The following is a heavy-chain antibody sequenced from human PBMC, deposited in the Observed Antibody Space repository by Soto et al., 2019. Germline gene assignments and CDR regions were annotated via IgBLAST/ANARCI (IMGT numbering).Heavy chain of an antibody. J-gene: IGHJ4*02. CDR1: GFTSSDYR. V-gene: IGHV3-72*01. CDR3: SRDIGKYSFDS. Sequence: EVQLVESGGGLVQPGGSLRLSCVASGFTSSDYRMDWVRQAPGKRLEWVARSRDKANSYSTEYAASVRGRFTISRDDSKNSLYLQMSGLKTEDTAVYYCSRDIGKYSFDSWGQGTLVTISS. CDR2: SRDKANSYST. D-gene: IGHD1-26*01.